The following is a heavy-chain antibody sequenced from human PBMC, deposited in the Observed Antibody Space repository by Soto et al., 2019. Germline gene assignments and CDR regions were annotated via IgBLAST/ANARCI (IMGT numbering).Heavy chain of an antibody. D-gene: IGHD6-25*01. CDR3: AMQRGGVVY. J-gene: IGHJ4*02. Sequence: QVHLVQSGAEVKKPGASVKVSCKASGYSFTGNSMHWVRQAPGQGLEWMGWINPNNGGTNYAQKFQGRVTMTRDTSISTAYMDLSRLRSDVTAVYYCAMQRGGVVYWGQGTLVTVSS. V-gene: IGHV1-2*02. CDR2: INPNNGGT. CDR1: GYSFTGNS.